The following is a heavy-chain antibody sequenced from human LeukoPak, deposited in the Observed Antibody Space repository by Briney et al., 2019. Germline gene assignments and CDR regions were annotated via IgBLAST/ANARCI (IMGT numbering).Heavy chain of an antibody. V-gene: IGHV4-30-4*08. Sequence: SETLSLTCAVYGGSFSDYYWSWIRQPPGKGLEWIGYIYYSGSTYYNPSLKSRVTISVDTSKNQFSLKLSSVTAADTAVYYCARAGSSSWYYYWFDPWGQGTLVTVSS. J-gene: IGHJ5*02. CDR2: IYYSGST. D-gene: IGHD6-13*01. CDR3: ARAGSSSWYYYWFDP. CDR1: GGSFSDYY.